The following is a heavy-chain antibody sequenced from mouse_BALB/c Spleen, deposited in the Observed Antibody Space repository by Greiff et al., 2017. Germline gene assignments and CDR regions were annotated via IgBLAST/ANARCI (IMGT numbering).Heavy chain of an antibody. CDR1: GDSITSGY. J-gene: IGHJ2*01. D-gene: IGHD2-1*01. CDR3: ARYDYGNYEGYFDY. V-gene: IGHV3-8*02. CDR2: ISYSGST. Sequence: DVKLQESGPSLVKPSQTLSLTCSVTGDSITSGYWNWIRKFPGNKLEYMGYISYSGSTYYNPSLKSRISITRDTSKNQYYLQLNSVTTEDTATYYCARYDYGNYEGYFDYWGQGTTLTVSS.